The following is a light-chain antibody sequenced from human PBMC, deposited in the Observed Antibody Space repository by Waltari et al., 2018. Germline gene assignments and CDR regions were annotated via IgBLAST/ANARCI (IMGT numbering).Light chain of an antibody. J-gene: IGKJ1*01. CDR2: GAS. CDR1: QSVGKD. CDR3: QHHVRLPAT. V-gene: IGKV3-20*01. Sequence: IVLTQSPGTLSLSPGERATLSCRASQSVGKDLPWYQQKPGQAPRLLIYGASSRAAGIPDRFSGSGSGAVFSLIISILEPEDFAVYYCQHHVRLPATFGQGTKVE.